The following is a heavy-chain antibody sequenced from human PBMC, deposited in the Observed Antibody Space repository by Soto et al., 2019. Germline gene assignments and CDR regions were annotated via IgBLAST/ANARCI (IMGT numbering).Heavy chain of an antibody. V-gene: IGHV3-30-3*01. D-gene: IGHD2-15*01. J-gene: IGHJ4*02. CDR2: ISYDGSNK. Sequence: QVQLVESGGGVVQPGRSLRLSCAASGFTFSSYAMHWVRQAPGKGLEWVAVISYDGSNKYYADSVKGRFTISRDNSKNTLYLQMNSLRAEDKAVYYCARDCSGTVVKGNYFDYWGQGTLVTVSS. CDR1: GFTFSSYA. CDR3: ARDCSGTVVKGNYFDY.